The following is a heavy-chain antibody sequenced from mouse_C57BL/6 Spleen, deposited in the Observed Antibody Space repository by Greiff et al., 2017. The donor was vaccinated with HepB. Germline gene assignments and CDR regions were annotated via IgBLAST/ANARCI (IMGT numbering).Heavy chain of an antibody. CDR1: GFTFSSYA. CDR2: ISDGGSYT. Sequence: EVKVVESGGGLVKPGGSLKLSCAASGFTFSSYAMSWVRQTPEKRLEWVATISDGGSYTYYPDNVKGRFTISRDNAKNNLYLQMSHLKSEDTAMYYCASERTGHFDYWGQGTTLTVSS. D-gene: IGHD4-1*01. J-gene: IGHJ2*01. V-gene: IGHV5-4*03. CDR3: ASERTGHFDY.